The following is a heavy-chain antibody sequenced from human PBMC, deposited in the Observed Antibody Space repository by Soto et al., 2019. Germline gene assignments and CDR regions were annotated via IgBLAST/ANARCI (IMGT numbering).Heavy chain of an antibody. J-gene: IGHJ4*02. CDR3: ARSVAVAGYFDY. D-gene: IGHD6-19*01. V-gene: IGHV1-46*01. Sequence: ASVKVSCKASGYTFTSYYMHWVRQAPGQGLEWMGIINPSGGSTSYAQKFQGRVTMTRDASTSTVYMELSSLRSEDTAVYYCARSVAVAGYFDYWGQGTLVTVSS. CDR1: GYTFTSYY. CDR2: INPSGGST.